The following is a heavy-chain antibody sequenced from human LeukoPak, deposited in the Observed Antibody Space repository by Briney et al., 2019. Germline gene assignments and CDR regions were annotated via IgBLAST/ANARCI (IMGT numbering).Heavy chain of an antibody. Sequence: PGGSLRLSCAASGFTFSSYEMNWVRQAPGKGLEWVSYISSSGSTIYYADSVKGRFTISRDNAKNSLYLQMNSLRAEDTAVYYCASSRGDYGSGTDYWGQGTLVTVSS. J-gene: IGHJ4*02. CDR3: ASSRGDYGSGTDY. CDR1: GFTFSSYE. V-gene: IGHV3-48*03. D-gene: IGHD3-10*01. CDR2: ISSSGSTI.